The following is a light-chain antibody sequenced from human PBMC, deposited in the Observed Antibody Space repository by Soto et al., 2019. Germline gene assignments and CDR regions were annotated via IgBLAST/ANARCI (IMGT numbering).Light chain of an antibody. CDR2: GSD. CDR1: SSNICNNY. J-gene: IGLJ1*01. CDR3: GTWDGSLSYYV. V-gene: IGLV1-51*02. Sequence: QSVLTQPPSVAAAPGQKVNISCSGSSSNICNNYVSWYQQRPGTAPKLLIYGSDQRPSGIPDRFSGTKSGTSATLGITGLQTGDEADYYCGTWDGSLSYYVFARGTKVTVL.